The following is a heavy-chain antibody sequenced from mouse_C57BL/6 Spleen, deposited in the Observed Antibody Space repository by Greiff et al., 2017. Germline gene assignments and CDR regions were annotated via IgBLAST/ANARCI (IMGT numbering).Heavy chain of an antibody. J-gene: IGHJ1*03. CDR2: INPNYGTT. V-gene: IGHV1-39*01. D-gene: IGHD1-1*01. CDR1: GYSFTDYN. CDR3: APYYGSSYGYFDV. Sequence: EVQVVESGPELVKPGASVKISCKASGYSFTDYNMNWVKQSHGKGLEWIGVINPNYGTTSYNQKFKGKATLTVDQSSSTAYMQLNILTSEDSAVYYCAPYYGSSYGYFDVWGTGTTVTVSS.